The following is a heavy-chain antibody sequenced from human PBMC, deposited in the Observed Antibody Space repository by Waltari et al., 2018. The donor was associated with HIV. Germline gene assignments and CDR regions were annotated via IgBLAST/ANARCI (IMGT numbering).Heavy chain of an antibody. V-gene: IGHV3-11*01. D-gene: IGHD6-19*01. J-gene: IGHJ4*02. CDR2: MRSDIDTI. Sequence: QVQLVESGGGLVNPGGSLRLSCATSGFTFSDYYMPWIREAPGTGLDWFSYMRSDIDTIYYANSMKGRFTISRDNAKNSRYLQMNRLGVEDTAVYYCARLKYSSGFFDYWGQGALVTVSS. CDR3: ARLKYSSGFFDY. CDR1: GFTFSDYY.